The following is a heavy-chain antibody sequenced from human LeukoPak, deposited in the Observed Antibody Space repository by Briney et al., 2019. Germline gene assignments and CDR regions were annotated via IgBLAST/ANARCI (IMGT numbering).Heavy chain of an antibody. CDR3: AHSRYDSWSGYYKGFDY. V-gene: IGHV2-5*02. Sequence: SGPTLVKPTQTLTLTCTFSGFSVNTGGVGVGWIRQPPGKALEWLALIYRDDCQRYSPSLRSRLTITKDTSKNQVVLTMTNMDSVDTATYYCAHSRYDSWSGYYKGFDYWGQGTLVTVSS. J-gene: IGHJ4*02. CDR1: GFSVNTGGVG. D-gene: IGHD3-3*01. CDR2: IYRDDCQ.